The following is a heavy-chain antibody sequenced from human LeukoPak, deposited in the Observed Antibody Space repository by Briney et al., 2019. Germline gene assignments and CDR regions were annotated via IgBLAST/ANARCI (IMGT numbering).Heavy chain of an antibody. CDR3: ARDGGDCAGDSCYVDY. Sequence: GGSLRLSCVASGFTFDDYGMSWVRQAPGKGLEWVSGIKWNGGSTGYADSVKGRFTISRDNAKNSLSLQMNSLRAEDTAFYYCARDGGDCAGDSCYVDYWGQGTLVTVS. CDR1: GFTFDDYG. V-gene: IGHV3-20*04. D-gene: IGHD2-21*01. J-gene: IGHJ4*02. CDR2: IKWNGGST.